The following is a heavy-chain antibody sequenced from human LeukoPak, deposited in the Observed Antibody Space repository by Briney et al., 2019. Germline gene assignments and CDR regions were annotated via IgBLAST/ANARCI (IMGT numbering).Heavy chain of an antibody. J-gene: IGHJ5*02. CDR1: GFTFSSYG. CDR3: ARSSSSGWGFRFDP. Sequence: GGSLRLSCAASGFTFSSYGMHRVRQAPGKGLEWVAFIRYDGSNKYYADSVKGRFTISRDNSKNTLYLQMNSLRAEDTAVYYCARSSSSGWGFRFDPWGQGTLVTVSS. D-gene: IGHD6-19*01. V-gene: IGHV3-30*02. CDR2: IRYDGSNK.